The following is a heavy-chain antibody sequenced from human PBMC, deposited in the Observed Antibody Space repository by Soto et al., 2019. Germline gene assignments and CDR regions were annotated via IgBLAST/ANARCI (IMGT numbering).Heavy chain of an antibody. D-gene: IGHD4-17*01. CDR3: ASYGDYEYYYGMDV. J-gene: IGHJ6*02. CDR2: IKQDGSEK. V-gene: IGHV3-7*05. CDR1: GFTFSSYW. Sequence: GGSLRLSCAASGFTFSSYWMSWVRQAPGKGLEWVANIKQDGSEKYYVDSVKGRFTISRDNAKNSLYLQMNSLRAEDTAVYYCASYGDYEYYYGMDVRGQGTTVTVSS.